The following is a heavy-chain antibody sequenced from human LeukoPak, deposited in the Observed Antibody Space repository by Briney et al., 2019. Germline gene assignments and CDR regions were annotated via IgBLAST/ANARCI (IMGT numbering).Heavy chain of an antibody. J-gene: IGHJ4*02. CDR3: ARAHTMIVENYYFDY. CDR1: GFTSSDYY. D-gene: IGHD3-22*01. Sequence: PGGSLRLSCAASGFTSSDYYMSWIRQAPGKGLEWVSYISSSGSTIYYADSVKGRFTISRDNAKNSLYLQMNSLRAEDTAVYYCARAHTMIVENYYFDYWGQGSLVTVSS. CDR2: ISSSGSTI. V-gene: IGHV3-11*01.